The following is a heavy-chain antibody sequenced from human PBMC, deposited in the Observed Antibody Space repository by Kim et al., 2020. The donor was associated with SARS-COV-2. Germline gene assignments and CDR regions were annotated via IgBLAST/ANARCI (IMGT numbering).Heavy chain of an antibody. Sequence: SETLSLTCTVSGGSSSSSSYYWGWIRQPPGKGLEWIGSIYYSGSTYYNPSLKSRVTISVDTSKNQFSLKLSSVTAADTAVYYCARPLGDGYSAYFDYWCQGTLVTVSS. CDR2: IYYSGST. CDR3: ARPLGDGYSAYFDY. CDR1: GGSSSSSSYY. D-gene: IGHD5-18*01. V-gene: IGHV4-39*01. J-gene: IGHJ4*02.